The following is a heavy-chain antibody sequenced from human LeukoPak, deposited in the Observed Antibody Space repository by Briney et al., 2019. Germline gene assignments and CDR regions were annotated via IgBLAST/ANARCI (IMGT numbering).Heavy chain of an antibody. D-gene: IGHD1-26*01. CDR2: IHFSGST. V-gene: IGHV4-59*01. J-gene: IGHJ4*02. CDR3: ARDLGGIYFDY. CDR1: DASISGYY. Sequence: SETLSLTCTVSDASISGYYWSWIRQPPGKGLEWIGSIHFSGSTNYNPSLRSRVTISVDTSKNQLSLKLSSVTAADTAVYYCARDLGGIYFDYWGQGSLVRVSS.